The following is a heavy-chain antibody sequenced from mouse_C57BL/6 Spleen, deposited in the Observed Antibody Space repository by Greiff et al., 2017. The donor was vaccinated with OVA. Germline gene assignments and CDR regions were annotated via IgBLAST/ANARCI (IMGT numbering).Heavy chain of an antibody. CDR3: ARSAPTTGFDY. CDR2: IYPGDGDT. D-gene: IGHD1-1*01. CDR1: GYAFSSYW. Sequence: VKLQESGAELVKPGASVKISCKASGYAFSSYWMNWVKQRPGKGLEWIGQIYPGDGDTNYNGKFKGKATLTADKSSSTAYMQLSSLTSEDSAVYFCARSAPTTGFDYWGQGTTLTVSS. V-gene: IGHV1-80*01. J-gene: IGHJ2*01.